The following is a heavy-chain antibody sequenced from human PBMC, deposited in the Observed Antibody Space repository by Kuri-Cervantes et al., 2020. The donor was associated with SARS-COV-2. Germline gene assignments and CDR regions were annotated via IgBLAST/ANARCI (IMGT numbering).Heavy chain of an antibody. CDR3: ARDSGWFGELSGKHYYYYYGMAV. CDR1: GFTFSNYD. CDR2: ISGSGGST. D-gene: IGHD3-10*01. V-gene: IGHV3-23*01. Sequence: GGSLRLSCAASGFTFSNYDMNWVRQAPGKGLEWVSAISGSGGSTYYADSVKGRFTISRDNSKNTLYLQMNSLRAEDTAVYYCARDSGWFGELSGKHYYYYYGMAVWGQGNTV. J-gene: IGHJ6*01.